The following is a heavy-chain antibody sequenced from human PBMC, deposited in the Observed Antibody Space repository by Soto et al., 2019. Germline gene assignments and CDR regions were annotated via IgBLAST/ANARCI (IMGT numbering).Heavy chain of an antibody. CDR3: ARYSIAWNAVDF. CDR1: GFTFSTYS. Sequence: PGGSLRLSCAASGFTFSTYSMKWVRQAPGKGLEWVSYITSTSSTIYYADSVKGRFTISRDNGKNSLYLQMHSLRDEDTAVYYCARYSIAWNAVDFWGQGALVTV. V-gene: IGHV3-48*02. J-gene: IGHJ4*02. D-gene: IGHD1-1*01. CDR2: ITSTSSTI.